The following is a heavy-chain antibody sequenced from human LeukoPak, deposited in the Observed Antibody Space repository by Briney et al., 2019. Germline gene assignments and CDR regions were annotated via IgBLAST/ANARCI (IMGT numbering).Heavy chain of an antibody. CDR1: EFTFSDYY. CDR3: ARLSGSYGGALDY. J-gene: IGHJ4*02. D-gene: IGHD1-26*01. CDR2: ISSSGTYT. V-gene: IGHV3-11*06. Sequence: GGSLRLSCAASEFTFSDYYMTWVRQAPGKGLEWVSSISSSGTYTHYRDSVKGRFIISRDNAEKSLSLQMNSLRAEDTAVYYCARLSGSYGGALDYWGQGTLVTVSP.